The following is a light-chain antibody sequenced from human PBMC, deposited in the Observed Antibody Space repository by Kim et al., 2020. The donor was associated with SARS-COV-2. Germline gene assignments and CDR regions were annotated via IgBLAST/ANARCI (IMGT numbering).Light chain of an antibody. CDR2: QDT. V-gene: IGLV3-1*01. J-gene: IGLJ3*02. CDR1: KLGNKY. Sequence: SYELTQPPSVSVSPGQTASITCSGDKLGNKYACWYQQKAGQSPVLVIYQDTKRPSGIPERFSGSNSGNTATLTISGTQAMDEADYYCQAWDSTTAVFGGGTQLTFL. CDR3: QAWDSTTAV.